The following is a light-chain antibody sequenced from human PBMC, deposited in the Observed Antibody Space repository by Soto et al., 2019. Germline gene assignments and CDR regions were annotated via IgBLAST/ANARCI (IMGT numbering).Light chain of an antibody. J-gene: IGKJ1*01. CDR1: QSVSSN. CDR2: GAS. Sequence: EILMTQSPATLSVSPGERATLSCRASQSVSSNLAWYQQKPGQAPRLLIYGASTRATGIPARFSGSGSGTEFTLTISSLQSEDSAVYYCQQYNNWPPWTFGLGTKVEIK. V-gene: IGKV3-15*01. CDR3: QQYNNWPPWT.